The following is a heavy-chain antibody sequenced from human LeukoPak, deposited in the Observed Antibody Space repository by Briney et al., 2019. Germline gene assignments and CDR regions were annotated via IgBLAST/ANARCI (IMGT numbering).Heavy chain of an antibody. D-gene: IGHD5-12*01. V-gene: IGHV4-39*07. J-gene: IGHJ6*03. CDR1: GGSISSSSYY. CDR3: ARGFVAATIRPPYYYYMDV. CDR2: IYYSGST. Sequence: SETLSLTCTVSGGSISSSSYYWGWIRQPPGKGLEWIGSIYYSGSTYYNPSLKSRVTISVDTSKNQFSLKLSSVTAADTAVYYCARGFVAATIRPPYYYYMDVWGKGTTVTISS.